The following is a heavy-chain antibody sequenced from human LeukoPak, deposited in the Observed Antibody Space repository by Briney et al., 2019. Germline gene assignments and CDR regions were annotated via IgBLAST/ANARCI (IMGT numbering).Heavy chain of an antibody. V-gene: IGHV3-43*02. D-gene: IGHD2-15*01. Sequence: GGSLRPSCAASGFSFDDYPMHWVRQAPGKGLEWVSLINEDGGKTFYADSVRGRFTISRDNSKNSLYLQMNSLRTEDTALYYCAKEIDTLGTNAFDIWGQGTIVTVSS. CDR2: INEDGGKT. CDR1: GFSFDDYP. CDR3: AKEIDTLGTNAFDI. J-gene: IGHJ3*02.